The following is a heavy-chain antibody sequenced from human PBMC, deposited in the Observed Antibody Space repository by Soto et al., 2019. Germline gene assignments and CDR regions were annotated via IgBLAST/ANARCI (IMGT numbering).Heavy chain of an antibody. Sequence: QVQLQESGPGLVKPSGTLSLTCAVSGGSISSSNWWSWVRQPPGKGLEWIGEIYHSGSTNYNPSLKSRVTGSVDNSKNQFSLMLSSVTAADTAVYYCARDLWCGEFVSGNDYWGQGTLVTVSS. CDR2: IYHSGST. J-gene: IGHJ4*02. D-gene: IGHD3-10*01. V-gene: IGHV4-4*02. CDR3: ARDLWCGEFVSGNDY. CDR1: GGSISSSNW.